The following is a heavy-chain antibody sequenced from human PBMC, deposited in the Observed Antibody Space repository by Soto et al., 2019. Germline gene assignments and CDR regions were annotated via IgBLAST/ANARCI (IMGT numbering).Heavy chain of an antibody. CDR2: MNPNTGNT. CDR3: ARGARELYYYDSSGYSNWFDP. CDR1: GYSFTDYD. Sequence: ASVKVSCKASGYSFTDYDINWVRQASGQGLELMGWMNPNTGNTRYAQKFQGRLLITRDTSLSTAYMELSSLTSDDTAVYYCARGARELYYYDSSGYSNWFDPWGQGTLVTVYS. D-gene: IGHD3-22*01. J-gene: IGHJ5*02. V-gene: IGHV1-8*01.